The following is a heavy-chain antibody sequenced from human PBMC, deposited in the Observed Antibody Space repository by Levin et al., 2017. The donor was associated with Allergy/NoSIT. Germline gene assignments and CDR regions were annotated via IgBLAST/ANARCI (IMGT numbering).Heavy chain of an antibody. Sequence: GGSLRLSCAASGFTFSTYSMNWVRQAPGKGLEWVSSISRGSLYIYYADALKGRFTISRDNANNSLYLQLDSLRADDTAVYYCVRDDPLLGMDVWGQGTTVSVSS. J-gene: IGHJ6*01. D-gene: IGHD2-21*02. CDR3: VRDDPLLGMDV. CDR1: GFTFSTYS. V-gene: IGHV3-21*04. CDR2: ISRGSLYI.